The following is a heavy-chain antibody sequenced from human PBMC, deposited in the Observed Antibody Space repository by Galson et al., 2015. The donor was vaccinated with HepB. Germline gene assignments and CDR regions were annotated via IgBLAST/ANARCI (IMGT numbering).Heavy chain of an antibody. D-gene: IGHD6-13*01. J-gene: IGHJ6*02. V-gene: IGHV3-30*03. CDR3: ATPPEQQVEQLCKGDYYYYGMDV. Sequence: SLRLSCAASGFTFSTYGMHWVRQAPGKGLEWMGRITYDRSNKYYADSVQGRFTISRDKSKNTLYLQMNSLRGEDTAVYYCATPPEQQVEQLCKGDYYYYGMDVWGQGTTVTVSS. CDR2: ITYDRSNK. CDR1: GFTFSTYG.